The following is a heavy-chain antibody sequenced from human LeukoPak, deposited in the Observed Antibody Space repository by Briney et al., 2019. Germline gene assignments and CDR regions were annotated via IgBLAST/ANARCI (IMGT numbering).Heavy chain of an antibody. J-gene: IGHJ4*02. CDR2: IDNGGSP. V-gene: IGHV4-59*11. CDR1: GASISSHY. D-gene: IGHD4/OR15-4a*01. Sequence: SETLSLTCTISGASISSHYWSWIRQPPGKELEWIGYIDNGGSPKYSPSLRSRVTISAVTSKNQFSLKLNSVTAADTAVYYCARDLGRVANDYYFDSWGQGTLVTVSS. CDR3: ARDLGRVANDYYFDS.